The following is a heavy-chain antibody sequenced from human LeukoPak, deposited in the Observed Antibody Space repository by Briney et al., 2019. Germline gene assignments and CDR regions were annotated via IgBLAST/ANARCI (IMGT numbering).Heavy chain of an antibody. CDR3: AKSYSSDFYYGGDYFDY. D-gene: IGHD3-22*01. CDR1: AFSFSSYA. Sequence: GGSLRLSCAASAFSFSSYAMSWVREAPGKGLEWVSTICGSGGSTYYADSVKGRFTISRDNSKNTPYLQMNSLRAEDTALYYCAKSYSSDFYYGGDYFDYWGQGTLVTVSS. V-gene: IGHV3-23*01. CDR2: ICGSGGST. J-gene: IGHJ4*02.